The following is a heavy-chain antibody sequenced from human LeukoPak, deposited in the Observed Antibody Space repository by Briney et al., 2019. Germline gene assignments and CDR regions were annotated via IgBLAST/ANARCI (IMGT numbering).Heavy chain of an antibody. CDR2: INPNSGGT. V-gene: IGHV1-2*02. Sequence: SVKVSCKASGYTFTGYYMHWVRQAPGQGLEWMGWINPNSGGTNYAQKFQGRVTMTRDTSISTAYMELSRLRSDDTAVYYCARVPSADYDSSGYPFDYWGQGTLVTVSS. CDR1: GYTFTGYY. J-gene: IGHJ4*02. CDR3: ARVPSADYDSSGYPFDY. D-gene: IGHD3-22*01.